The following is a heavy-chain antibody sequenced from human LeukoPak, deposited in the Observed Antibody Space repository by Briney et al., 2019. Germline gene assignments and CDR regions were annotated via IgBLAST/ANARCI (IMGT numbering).Heavy chain of an antibody. Sequence: GGSLRLSCVASGFTFSSYWMSWLRQAPGKGLEWVANMKEDGSEKYYVDSVKGRFTVSRDNAKNSMYLQMNSLRAEDTAVYYCAKNMVRAVTTSDWFDPWGQGTLVTVSS. V-gene: IGHV3-7*01. CDR3: AKNMVRAVTTSDWFDP. J-gene: IGHJ5*02. CDR1: GFTFSSYW. CDR2: MKEDGSEK. D-gene: IGHD4-17*01.